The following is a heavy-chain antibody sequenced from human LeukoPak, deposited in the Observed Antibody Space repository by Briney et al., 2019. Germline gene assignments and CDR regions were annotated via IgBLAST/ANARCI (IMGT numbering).Heavy chain of an antibody. V-gene: IGHV4-59*01. CDR2: IYYSGST. CDR1: GGSISSYH. D-gene: IGHD3-22*01. CDR3: ARARNYYDSSDYYYEGDAFDV. Sequence: PSETLSLTCTVSGGSISSYHWSWIRQPPGKGLECIGYIYYSGSTHYNPSLKSRVTISVDTSKNQFSLKLSSVTAADTAVYFCARARNYYDSSDYYYEGDAFDVWGQGTMVTVSS. J-gene: IGHJ3*01.